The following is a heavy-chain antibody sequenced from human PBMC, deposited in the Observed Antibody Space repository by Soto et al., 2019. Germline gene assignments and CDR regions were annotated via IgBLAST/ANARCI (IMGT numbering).Heavy chain of an antibody. CDR1: GGAFSDYA. J-gene: IGHJ6*02. V-gene: IGHV1-69*12. Sequence: QVQLVQSGAEVKKPGSSVKVSCKASGGAFSDYAFSWVRQAPGQGLEWLRGIMPIFRAPDYAQKFQGRVTITADEFTRTAYMEMNSMRSEDTAVYYCASWLKGPDIGNYYYGMDVWGRGTTVTVS. CDR2: IMPIFRAP. D-gene: IGHD2-15*01. CDR3: ASWLKGPDIGNYYYGMDV.